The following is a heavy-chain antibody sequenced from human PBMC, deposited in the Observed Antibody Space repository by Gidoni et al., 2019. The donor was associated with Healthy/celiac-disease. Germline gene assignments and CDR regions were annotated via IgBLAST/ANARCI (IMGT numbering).Heavy chain of an antibody. CDR1: GYTFTSYD. V-gene: IGHV1-8*01. Sequence: QVQLVQSGAEVKKPGASVKVSCKASGYTFTSYDINWVRQATGQGLEWMGWMNPNSGNTGYAQKFQGRVTMTRNTSISTAYMELSSLRSEDTAVYYCARGRGVGYYDYIWGSYRLDYWGQGTLVTVSS. J-gene: IGHJ4*02. D-gene: IGHD3-16*02. CDR2: MNPNSGNT. CDR3: ARGRGVGYYDYIWGSYRLDY.